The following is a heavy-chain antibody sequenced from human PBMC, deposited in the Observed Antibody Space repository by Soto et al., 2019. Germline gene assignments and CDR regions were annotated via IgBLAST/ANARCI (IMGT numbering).Heavy chain of an antibody. D-gene: IGHD3-22*01. CDR2: IKQDGSEK. CDR3: ARDAPLEHYYDSSGQEGEEFDY. CDR1: GFTFSSYW. J-gene: IGHJ4*02. V-gene: IGHV3-7*05. Sequence: GGSLRLSCAASGFTFSSYWMSWVRQAPGKGLEWVANIKQDGSEKYYVDSVKGRFTISRDNAKNSLYLQMNSLRAEDTAVYYCARDAPLEHYYDSSGQEGEEFDYRGQGTLVTVSS.